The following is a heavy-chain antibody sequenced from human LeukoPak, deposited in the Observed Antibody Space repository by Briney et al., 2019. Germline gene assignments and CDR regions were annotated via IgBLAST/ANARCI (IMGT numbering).Heavy chain of an antibody. Sequence: SETLSLTCTVAGGSISGFYWSWIRQPPGKGLEWIGYIHYSGSTNYNPSLKSRVIISLDTSKNQFSLRLSSVTAADTAVYYCARHARKRLTSNWDFWGQGTLVTVSS. D-gene: IGHD2-21*02. CDR2: IHYSGST. CDR3: ARHARKRLTSNWDF. V-gene: IGHV4-59*08. CDR1: GGSISGFY. J-gene: IGHJ4*02.